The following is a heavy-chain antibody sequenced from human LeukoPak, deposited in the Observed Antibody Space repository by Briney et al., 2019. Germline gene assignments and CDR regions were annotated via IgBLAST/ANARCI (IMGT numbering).Heavy chain of an antibody. J-gene: IGHJ4*02. V-gene: IGHV3-21*01. CDR2: ISSSSSYI. D-gene: IGHD6-19*01. CDR1: GFAFSSYS. CDR3: ARARYSSGWLSAY. Sequence: GGSLRLSCAASGFAFSSYSMNWVRQAPGKGLEWVSSISSSSSYIYYADSVKGRFTVSRDNAKNSLYLQMNSLRAEDTAVYYCARARYSSGWLSAYWGQGTLVTVSS.